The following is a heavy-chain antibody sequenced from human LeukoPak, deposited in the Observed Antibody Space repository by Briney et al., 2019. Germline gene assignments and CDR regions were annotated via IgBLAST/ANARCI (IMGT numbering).Heavy chain of an antibody. CDR1: GFTFSTYW. CDR3: ARAGGDGYNLDY. V-gene: IGHV3-7*01. D-gene: IGHD5-24*01. J-gene: IGHJ4*02. Sequence: GGSLRLSCAASGFTFSTYWMSWVRQAPGKGLEWVANIRQDGSEKYYVDSVKGRFTISRDNAKNSLYLQMNSLRAEDTAVYYCARAGGDGYNLDYWGQGTLVTVSS. CDR2: IRQDGSEK.